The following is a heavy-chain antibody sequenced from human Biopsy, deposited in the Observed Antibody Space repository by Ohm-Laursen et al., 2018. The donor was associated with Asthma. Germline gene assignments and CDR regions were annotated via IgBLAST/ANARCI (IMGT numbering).Heavy chain of an antibody. D-gene: IGHD6-13*01. CDR3: ARQPIAEPGTTFFYYYGMDV. CDR2: IYSGGST. CDR1: GFTVTTHY. V-gene: IGHV3-53*01. Sequence: SLRLSCAATGFTVTTHYMSWVRQAPGKGLEWVSVIYSGGSTYYADSVKGRFTISRDSSKNTLFPQMDSLRAEDTAVYYCARQPIAEPGTTFFYYYGMDVWGQGTTVTVSS. J-gene: IGHJ6*02.